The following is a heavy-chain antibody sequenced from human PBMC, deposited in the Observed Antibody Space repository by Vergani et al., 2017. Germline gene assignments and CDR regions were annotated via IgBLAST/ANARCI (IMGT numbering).Heavy chain of an antibody. J-gene: IGHJ4*02. D-gene: IGHD2-2*01. V-gene: IGHV3-33*01. CDR1: GFSFSSFG. CDR2: IHYDGSHE. Sequence: QVQLVESGGGVVQPGRSLRLSCAASGFSFSSFGFHWVRQAPGKGLEWVAFIHYDGSHEYYIDSVKGRFTISRDNSKNTLILQLNGLRAEDTAVYYCARVRGCATIRCYFSGAFVYWGLGTLVSVSS. CDR3: ARVRGCATIRCYFSGAFVY.